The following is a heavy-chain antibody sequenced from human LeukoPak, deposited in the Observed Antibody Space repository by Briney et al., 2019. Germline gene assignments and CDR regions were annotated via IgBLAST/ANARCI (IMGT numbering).Heavy chain of an antibody. Sequence: ASVKVSCKASGYTFTGYYMHWVRQAPGQGLEWMGWMNPNSGNTGYAQKFQGRVTITRNTSISTAYMELSSLRSEDTAVYYCARGTYCSSNYCYLDFWGQGALVTVSS. J-gene: IGHJ4*02. CDR3: ARGTYCSSNYCYLDF. CDR2: MNPNSGNT. V-gene: IGHV1-8*03. CDR1: GYTFTGYY. D-gene: IGHD2-2*01.